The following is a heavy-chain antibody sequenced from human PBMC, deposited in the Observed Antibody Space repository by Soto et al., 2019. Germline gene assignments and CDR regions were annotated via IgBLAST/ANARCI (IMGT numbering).Heavy chain of an antibody. CDR1: GFTFDDYA. J-gene: IGHJ2*01. CDR3: AKGGRHWYFDL. Sequence: EVQLVESGGGLVQPGRSLRLSCAASGFTFDDYAMHWVRQAPGKGLEWVSGISWNSGSIGYADSVKGRFTISRDNAKNSLYLQMNSLSAEDTALYYCAKGGRHWYFDLWGRGTLVTVSS. V-gene: IGHV3-9*01. CDR2: ISWNSGSI.